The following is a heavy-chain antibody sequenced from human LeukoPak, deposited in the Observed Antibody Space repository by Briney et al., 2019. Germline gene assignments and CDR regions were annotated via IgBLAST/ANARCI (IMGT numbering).Heavy chain of an antibody. D-gene: IGHD6-19*01. J-gene: IGHJ4*02. CDR1: GYTFTSYD. V-gene: IGHV1-8*01. Sequence: GASVKVSCKASGYTFTSYDINWVRQATGQGREGMGWMNPNSGNTGYAQKFQGRVTMTRNTSISTAYMELSSLRSEDTAVYYCATTGYSSALRDYWGQGTLVTVSS. CDR3: ATTGYSSALRDY. CDR2: MNPNSGNT.